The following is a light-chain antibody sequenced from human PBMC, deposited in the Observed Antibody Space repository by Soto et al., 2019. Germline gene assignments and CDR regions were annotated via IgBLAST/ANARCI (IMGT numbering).Light chain of an antibody. V-gene: IGKV3-11*01. CDR3: QQSSNWPRK. J-gene: IGKJ1*01. Sequence: IVLPPSPATLSFSPVKMSPLSFMSLQNISNYLIWYQQKPGQAPRILIYDVSNRATGIPARFSGSGSGTDSTLTLRRLETEPFAVYYCQQSSNWPRKLGQGTKV. CDR2: DVS. CDR1: QNISNY.